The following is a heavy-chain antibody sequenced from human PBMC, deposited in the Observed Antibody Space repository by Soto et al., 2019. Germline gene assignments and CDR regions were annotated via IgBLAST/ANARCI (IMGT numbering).Heavy chain of an antibody. J-gene: IGHJ4*02. CDR3: AKSRSGGELSF. Sequence: GGSLRLSCAASGFTFSSYAMSWVRQAPGKGLEWVSAISGSGGSTYYADSVKGRFTISRDNSKNRLYLQMNSLRAEDTAVYYCAKSRSGGELSFWGQGTLVTVSS. CDR1: GFTFSSYA. V-gene: IGHV3-23*01. CDR2: ISGSGGST. D-gene: IGHD3-16*02.